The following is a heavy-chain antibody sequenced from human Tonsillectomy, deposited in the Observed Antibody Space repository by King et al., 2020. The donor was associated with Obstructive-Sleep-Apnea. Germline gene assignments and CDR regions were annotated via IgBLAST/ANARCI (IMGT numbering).Heavy chain of an antibody. CDR3: AKLLDGYYGMDV. D-gene: IGHD2-15*01. J-gene: IGHJ6*02. V-gene: IGHV3-30*18. Sequence: VQLVESGGGVVQPGRSLRLSCAASGFTFSNYGMHWVRQAPGKGLEWVAVISYDGSNKYYADSVKVRFTISRDNSKNTRYLQMNSLRAEDTAMYYCAKLLDGYYGMDVWGQGTTVTVSS. CDR2: ISYDGSNK. CDR1: GFTFSNYG.